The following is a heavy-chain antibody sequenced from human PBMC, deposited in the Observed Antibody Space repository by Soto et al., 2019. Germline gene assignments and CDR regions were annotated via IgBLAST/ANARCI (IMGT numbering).Heavy chain of an antibody. CDR3: AKDQGSSWYEIDY. CDR2: ISSSSSI. V-gene: IGHV3-48*01. Sequence: GGSLRLSCAASGFTFRSYNMNWVRQAPGKGLEWVSYISSSSSIYYADSVKGRFTISRDNAKNTLCLQMNSLRAEDTAVYYCAKDQGSSWYEIDYWGQGTLVPVSS. CDR1: GFTFRSYN. D-gene: IGHD6-13*01. J-gene: IGHJ4*02.